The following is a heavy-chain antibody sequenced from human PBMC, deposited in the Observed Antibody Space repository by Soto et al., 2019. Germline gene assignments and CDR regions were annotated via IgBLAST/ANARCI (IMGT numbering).Heavy chain of an antibody. CDR2: IIPIFGTA. CDR3: AISDIVATIGEDNWFDP. V-gene: IGHV1-69*01. Sequence: QVQLVQSGAEVKKPGSSVKVSCTASGGTFSSYAISWVRQAPGQGLEWMGGIIPIFGTANYAQKFQGRVTITADESTSTAYMELSSLRSEDTAVYYCAISDIVATIGEDNWFDPWGQGTLVTVSS. CDR1: GGTFSSYA. J-gene: IGHJ5*02. D-gene: IGHD5-12*01.